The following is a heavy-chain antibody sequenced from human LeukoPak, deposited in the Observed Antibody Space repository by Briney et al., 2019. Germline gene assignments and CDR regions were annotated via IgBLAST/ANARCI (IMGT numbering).Heavy chain of an antibody. J-gene: IGHJ5*01. V-gene: IGHV3-7*01. Sequence: GGSLRLSCAASGFTFSTYLMTWVRQAPGKGLEWVANIKQDGREKYYVDSVKGRFTISRDNTKNSLYLQMNSLRAEDTAVYYCASERPSSSWYNSWGQGPLVTVSS. CDR1: GFTFSTYL. CDR3: ASERPSSSWYNS. D-gene: IGHD6-13*01. CDR2: IKQDGREK.